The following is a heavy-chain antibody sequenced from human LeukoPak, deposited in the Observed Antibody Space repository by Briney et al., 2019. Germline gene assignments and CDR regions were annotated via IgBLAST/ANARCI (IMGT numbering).Heavy chain of an antibody. CDR1: GFTFSSYA. CDR3: ARVIQLWSLYYFDY. Sequence: GGSLRLSCAASGFTFSSYAMSWVRQAPGKGLEWVSAISGSGGSTYYADSVKGRFTISRDNSKNTLYLQMNSLRAEDTAVYYCARVIQLWSLYYFDYWGQGTLVTVSS. CDR2: ISGSGGST. D-gene: IGHD5-18*01. V-gene: IGHV3-23*01. J-gene: IGHJ4*02.